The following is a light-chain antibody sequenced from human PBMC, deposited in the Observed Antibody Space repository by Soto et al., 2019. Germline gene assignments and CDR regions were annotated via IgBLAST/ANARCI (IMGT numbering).Light chain of an antibody. J-gene: IGLJ2*01. Sequence: QLVLTQSPSASASLGASVKLTCTPSSGHSSYAIAWHQKQPGKGPRYLMDLNNDGSHTKGDGIPDRFSGSSSGADRYLIISSLQSEDEAEYYCQTWGTGFQFFGGGTKLTVL. CDR1: SGHSSYA. CDR2: LNNDGSH. CDR3: QTWGTGFQF. V-gene: IGLV4-69*01.